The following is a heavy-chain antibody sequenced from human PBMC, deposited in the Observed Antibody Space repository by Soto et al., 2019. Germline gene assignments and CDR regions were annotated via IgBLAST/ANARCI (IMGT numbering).Heavy chain of an antibody. J-gene: IGHJ6*02. CDR3: ATQLLYCRNTGCYRPFCGMDV. V-gene: IGHV4-38-2*01. Sequence: PSETLSLTCAVSGYSISSGYYWGWLRQPPGKGLEWFGSIYHSGSTYYNPSLKSRVTISVDTSKNQFSLKLSSVTAADTAVYYCATQLLYCRNTGCYRPFCGMDVWGQGTTVTVSS. CDR1: GYSISSGYY. CDR2: IYHSGST. D-gene: IGHD2-2*02.